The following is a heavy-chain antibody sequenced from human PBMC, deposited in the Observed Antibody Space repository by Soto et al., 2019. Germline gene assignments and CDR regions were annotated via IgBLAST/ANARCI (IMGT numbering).Heavy chain of an antibody. D-gene: IGHD6-19*01. CDR2: IWYDGSNK. V-gene: IGHV3-33*01. CDR1: GFTFSSYG. J-gene: IGHJ3*02. CDR3: TRDPLIAVAAYDAFDI. Sequence: CLRLSCAASGFTFSSYGMHWVRQAPGKGLEWVAVIWYDGSNKYYADSVKGRYTISRDDSKNTVYLQMNSLGAEDTAVYYCTRDPLIAVAAYDAFDIWGQGTSVTVSS.